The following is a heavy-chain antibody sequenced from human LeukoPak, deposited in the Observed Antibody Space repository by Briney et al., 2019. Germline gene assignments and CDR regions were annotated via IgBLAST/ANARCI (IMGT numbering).Heavy chain of an antibody. D-gene: IGHD3-10*01. CDR1: GGSISSYY. CDR3: ASLHGYGSGRP. V-gene: IGHV4-59*08. CDR2: IYYSGST. Sequence: SETLSLTCTVSGGSISSYYWSWLRQPPGKGLEWIGYIYYSGSTNYNPSLKSRVTISVDTSKNQFSLKLSSVTAADTAVYYCASLHGYGSGRPWGQGTLVTVSS. J-gene: IGHJ5*02.